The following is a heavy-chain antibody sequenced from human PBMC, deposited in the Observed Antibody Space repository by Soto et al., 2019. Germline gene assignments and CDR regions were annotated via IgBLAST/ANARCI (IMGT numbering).Heavy chain of an antibody. Sequence: QVQLQESGPGLVKPSETLSLSCSVSGGSISGHYWSWVRQTPGKGLEWIGYMYYSGSNNYNPSLKSRVTISVDTSKNHFSLMLTSVTAADTAVYYCARGPYYYLSLNYYYMDVWGKGTTVTVSS. CDR2: MYYSGSN. D-gene: IGHD3-10*01. CDR1: GGSISGHY. V-gene: IGHV4-59*08. J-gene: IGHJ6*03. CDR3: ARGPYYYLSLNYYYMDV.